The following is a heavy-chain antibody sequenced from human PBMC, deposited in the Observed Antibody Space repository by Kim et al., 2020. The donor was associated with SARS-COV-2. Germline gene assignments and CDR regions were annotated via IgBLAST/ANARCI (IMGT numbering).Heavy chain of an antibody. CDR2: IYYSGST. D-gene: IGHD3-3*01. V-gene: IGHV4-31*03. CDR1: GGSISSGGYY. Sequence: SDTLSLTCTVSGGSISSGGYYWSWIRQHPGKGLEWIGYIYYSGSTYYNPSLKSRVTISVDTSKNQFSLKLSSVTAADTAVYYCARERLTIFGLVTEFDYWGPGTLVTVSS. CDR3: ARERLTIFGLVTEFDY. J-gene: IGHJ4*02.